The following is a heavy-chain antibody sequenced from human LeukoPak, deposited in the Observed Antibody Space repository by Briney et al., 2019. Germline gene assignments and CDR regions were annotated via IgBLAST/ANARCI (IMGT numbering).Heavy chain of an antibody. V-gene: IGHV1-18*01. Sequence: ASVKVSCKASGYTFTSYGISWVRQAPGQGLEWMGWISAYNGNTNYAQKLQGRVTMTTDTSTSTAYMELRSLRSDDTAVYYCASNGYCSGGSCSRFDYWGQGTLVTVSS. CDR3: ASNGYCSGGSCSRFDY. J-gene: IGHJ4*02. CDR2: ISAYNGNT. D-gene: IGHD2-15*01. CDR1: GYTFTSYG.